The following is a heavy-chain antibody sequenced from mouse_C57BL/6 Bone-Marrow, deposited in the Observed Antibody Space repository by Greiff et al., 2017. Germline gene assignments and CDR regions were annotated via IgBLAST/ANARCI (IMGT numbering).Heavy chain of an antibody. J-gene: IGHJ3*01. CDR1: GYTFTSYG. CDR2: IYPRSGNT. V-gene: IGHV1-81*01. D-gene: IGHD2-5*01. CDR3: ARNSNYPAWFAY. Sequence: VKLMESGAELARPGASVKLSCKASGYTFTSYGISWVKQRTGQGLEWIGEIYPRSGNTYHNEKFKGKATLTADKSSCTAYMELRSLTAEDSAVYSCARNSNYPAWFAYWGQGTLVTVSA.